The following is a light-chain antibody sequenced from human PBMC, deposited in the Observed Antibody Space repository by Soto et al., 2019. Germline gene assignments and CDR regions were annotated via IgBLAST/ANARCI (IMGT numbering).Light chain of an antibody. V-gene: IGLV2-23*01. Sequence: QSAMTKPASVSGSPGQSITISCTGTSSEVGSYNLVSWYQHHPGKAPKLMIYEGSKRPSGVSNRFSGSKSGHTASLTISGLQAEDEADYYCCSYAGSPYGLGTGTKLTVL. CDR1: SSEVGSYNL. J-gene: IGLJ1*01. CDR2: EGS. CDR3: CSYAGSPYG.